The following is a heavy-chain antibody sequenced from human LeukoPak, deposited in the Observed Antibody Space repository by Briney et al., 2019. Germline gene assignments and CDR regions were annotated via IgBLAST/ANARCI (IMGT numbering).Heavy chain of an antibody. CDR2: INWNGGST. CDR1: GFTFDVYG. Sequence: GGSLRLSCAASGFTFDVYGMSWVRQAPGKGLEWVSGINWNGGSTGYADSVKGRFTISRDNAKNSLYLQMNSLRAEDTALYYCARVIRELRGYYFDYWGQGTLVTVSS. D-gene: IGHD1-26*01. V-gene: IGHV3-20*04. J-gene: IGHJ4*02. CDR3: ARVIRELRGYYFDY.